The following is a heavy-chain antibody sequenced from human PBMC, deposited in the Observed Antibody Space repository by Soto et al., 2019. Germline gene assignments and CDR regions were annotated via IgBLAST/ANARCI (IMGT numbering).Heavy chain of an antibody. CDR1: GYTFTSYD. D-gene: IGHD2-15*01. V-gene: IGHV1-2*04. Sequence: GASVKVSCKASGYTFTSYDINWVRQATGQGLEWMGWINPNSGGTNYAQKFQGWVTMTRDTSISTAYMELSRLRSDDTAVYYCARSDRWAFDIWGQGTMVTVSS. CDR3: ARSDRWAFDI. J-gene: IGHJ3*02. CDR2: INPNSGGT.